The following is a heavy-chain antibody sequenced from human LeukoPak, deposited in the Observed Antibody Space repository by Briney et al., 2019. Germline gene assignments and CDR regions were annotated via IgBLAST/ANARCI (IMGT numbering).Heavy chain of an antibody. J-gene: IGHJ5*02. CDR1: GYSFTSYW. D-gene: IGHD6-13*01. CDR3: ARRMRDLTAAGTMRLDP. V-gene: IGHV5-51*01. Sequence: GESLKISCKGSGYSFTSYWIGWVRQMPGKGLEWMGIIYPGDSDTRYSPSFQGQVTISADKSISTAYLQWSSLKASDTAMYYCARRMRDLTAAGTMRLDPWGQGTLVTVSS. CDR2: IYPGDSDT.